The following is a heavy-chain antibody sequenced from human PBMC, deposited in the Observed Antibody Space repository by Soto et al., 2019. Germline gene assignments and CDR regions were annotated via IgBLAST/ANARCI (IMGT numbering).Heavy chain of an antibody. CDR1: GFTFSSYW. J-gene: IGHJ4*02. CDR2: IKQDGSEK. Sequence: GGSLRLSCAASGFTFSSYWMSWVRQAPGKGLEWVANIKQDGSEKYYVDSVKGRFTISRDNAKNSLYLQMNSLRAEDTAVYYCARDINPTLGYCSSTSCPVDYWGQGTLVTVSS. D-gene: IGHD2-2*01. CDR3: ARDINPTLGYCSSTSCPVDY. V-gene: IGHV3-7*01.